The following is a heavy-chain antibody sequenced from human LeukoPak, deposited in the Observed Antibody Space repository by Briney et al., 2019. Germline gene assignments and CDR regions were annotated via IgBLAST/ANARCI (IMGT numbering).Heavy chain of an antibody. CDR1: SGSINTY. J-gene: IGHJ5*02. D-gene: IGHD5-18*01. CDR2: IYYSGST. V-gene: IGHV4-59*01. Sequence: SETLSLTCTVSSGSINTYWSWIRQPPGKGLEWIGYIYYSGSTNYNPSLESRVTISVDTSKNQFSLRLSSVTAADTAVYYCARASGYNYGSFDPWGQGTLVTVSS. CDR3: ARASGYNYGSFDP.